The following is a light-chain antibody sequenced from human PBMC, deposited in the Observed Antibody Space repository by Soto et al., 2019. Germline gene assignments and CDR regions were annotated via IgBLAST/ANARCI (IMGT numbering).Light chain of an antibody. CDR2: SNS. Sequence: QSMVTQPPSVSETPGRRVTISCSGGSSNIGSNSVNWYKQVPGAAPKLLIYSNSERPSGVPDRVSGSRSGTSASLAISGLHSEDEADYYCASWDDGLNAVLFGGGTKLTVL. CDR1: SSNIGSNS. J-gene: IGLJ2*01. CDR3: ASWDDGLNAVL. V-gene: IGLV1-44*01.